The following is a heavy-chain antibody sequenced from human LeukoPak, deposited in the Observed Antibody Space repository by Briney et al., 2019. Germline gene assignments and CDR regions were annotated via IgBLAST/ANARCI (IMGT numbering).Heavy chain of an antibody. CDR1: GYTFTSYG. CDR3: ARLYLPATRFDY. CDR2: ISTYNGNT. Sequence: ASVKVSCKASGYTFTSYGISWVRQAPGRGLEWMGWISTYNGNTNYAQKLQGRVTMTTDTSTSTAYMELRSLRSDDTAVYYCARLYLPATRFDYWGQGTLVTVSS. V-gene: IGHV1-18*01. D-gene: IGHD5-24*01. J-gene: IGHJ4*02.